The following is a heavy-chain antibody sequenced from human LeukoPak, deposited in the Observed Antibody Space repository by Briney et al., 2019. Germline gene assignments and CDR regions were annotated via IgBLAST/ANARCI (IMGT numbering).Heavy chain of an antibody. J-gene: IGHJ4*02. D-gene: IGHD6-19*01. Sequence: GGSLRLSCAASGFTFSSYDMHWVRQAPGKGLEWVAVISYNGGITYYADSVKGRFTISRDNPKNTLYLQMNSLRAEDTAVYYCARGQVIAVAGIFDYWGQGTLVTVSS. V-gene: IGHV3-30*03. CDR3: ARGQVIAVAGIFDY. CDR1: GFTFSSYD. CDR2: ISYNGGIT.